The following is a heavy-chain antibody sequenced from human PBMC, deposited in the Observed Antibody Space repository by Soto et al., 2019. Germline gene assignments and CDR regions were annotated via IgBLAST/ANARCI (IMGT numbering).Heavy chain of an antibody. J-gene: IGHJ4*02. Sequence: GGSLRLSCAASGFNFSSFGMHWVRQAPGKGLEWVAIIWFDGSNKYYADSVKGRFTISRDNSQNTLYLQMNSLRAEGTAVYYCARGRGEILREYFDYWGQGALVTVSS. CDR2: IWFDGSNK. D-gene: IGHD1-26*01. CDR1: GFNFSSFG. V-gene: IGHV3-33*01. CDR3: ARGRGEILREYFDY.